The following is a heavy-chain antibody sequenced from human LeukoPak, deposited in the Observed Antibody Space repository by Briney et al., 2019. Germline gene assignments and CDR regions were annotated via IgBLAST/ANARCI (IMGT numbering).Heavy chain of an antibody. D-gene: IGHD6-13*01. J-gene: IGHJ5*02. CDR1: GGSISSYH. V-gene: IGHV4-4*07. CDR2: IYTSGST. Sequence: SETLSLTCTVSGGSISSYHWSWIRQPAGKGLEWIGRIYTSGSTNYNPSLKSRVTMSVDTSKNQFSLKLSSVTAADTAVYYCARVEAGQLGSQYNWFDPWGQGTLVTVSS. CDR3: ARVEAGQLGSQYNWFDP.